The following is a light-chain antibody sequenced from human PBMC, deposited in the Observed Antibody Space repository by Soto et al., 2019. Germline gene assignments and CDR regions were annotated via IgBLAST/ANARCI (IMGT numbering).Light chain of an antibody. Sequence: DIQMTQSPSSLSASVGDRVTITCRASQSINIYLNWYQQKPGKAPKLVIYGASNLQRGVPSRFSGSGSETDFSLIISSLQPEDVATYYCQQSYSTPLTFGRGTRLEIK. J-gene: IGKJ2*01. CDR2: GAS. V-gene: IGKV1-39*01. CDR1: QSINIY. CDR3: QQSYSTPLT.